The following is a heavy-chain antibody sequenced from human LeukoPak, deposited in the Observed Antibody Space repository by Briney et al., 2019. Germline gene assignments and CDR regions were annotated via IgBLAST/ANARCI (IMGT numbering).Heavy chain of an antibody. CDR2: INHSGSA. D-gene: IGHD6-13*01. Sequence: SETLSLTCAVYGGSFSGYYWNWIRQPPGKGLEWIGEINHSGSANYNPSLKSRVSMSVDTSKNQFSLRLTSVTAADTADYYCARGDIATPGAAFDSWGQGTPIIVSS. CDR3: ARGDIATPGAAFDS. CDR1: GGSFSGYY. V-gene: IGHV4-34*01. J-gene: IGHJ4*02.